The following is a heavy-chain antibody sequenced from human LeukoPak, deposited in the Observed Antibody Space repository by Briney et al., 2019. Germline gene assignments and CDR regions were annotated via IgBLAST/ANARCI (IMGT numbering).Heavy chain of an antibody. CDR1: GGSFSSCH. CDR2: INPSGST. CDR3: ARRRHDITMIVVVMTSVSYYLDV. D-gene: IGHD3-22*01. Sequence: SETLSLACAVYGGSFSSCHWTWIRQSPGKGLEWIGDINPSGSTYYNPTLTIRLTISIDTSKNQISLKLRSVTAADTAVYYCARRRHDITMIVVVMTSVSYYLDVWGKGTTVTVS. J-gene: IGHJ6*03. V-gene: IGHV4-34*01.